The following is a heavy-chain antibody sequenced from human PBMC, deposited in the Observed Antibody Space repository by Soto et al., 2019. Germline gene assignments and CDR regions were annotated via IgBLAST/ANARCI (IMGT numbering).Heavy chain of an antibody. CDR1: GFMFSSYA. CDR3: ARAGELLVDY. J-gene: IGHJ4*02. D-gene: IGHD1-26*01. Sequence: QVQLVESGGGVVHPGRSLRLSGAASGFMFSSYAMHWVRQAPGTGLEWVAVKTYDGSNKYYADSVKGRFTISRDNSKNTLYLQMNSLRAEDTAVYYSARAGELLVDYWGQGTLDTVSS. V-gene: IGHV3-30-3*01. CDR2: KTYDGSNK.